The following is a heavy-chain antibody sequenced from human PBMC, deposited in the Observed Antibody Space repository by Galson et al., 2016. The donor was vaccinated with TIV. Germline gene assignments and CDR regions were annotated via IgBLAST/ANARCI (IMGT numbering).Heavy chain of an antibody. CDR1: GYTFTSFD. CDR3: ARGHYYDSSGYSFDF. V-gene: IGHV1-8*01. Sequence: SVKVSCKASGYTFTSFDISWIRQAPGQGLERMGWMSPSNGNTGYAQKFRGRITMTRHPSTTTVYMELSGLTSEDTAVYYCARGHYYDSSGYSFDFWGQGTLVTVSS. CDR2: MSPSNGNT. J-gene: IGHJ4*02. D-gene: IGHD3-22*01.